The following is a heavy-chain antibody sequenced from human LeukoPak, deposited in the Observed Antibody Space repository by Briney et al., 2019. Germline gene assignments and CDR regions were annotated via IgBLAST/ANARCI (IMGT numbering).Heavy chain of an antibody. V-gene: IGHV3-48*01. J-gene: IGHJ4*02. Sequence: RGSLRLSCAASGFTFSSYNMNWVRQAPGKGLEWVSYITSSSNTIYYADSVKGRFTVSRDNAKNSLYLQMNSLRAEDTAVYYCARRKDWCTSSSCHFDYWGQGTLVTVSS. CDR2: ITSSSNTI. D-gene: IGHD2-2*01. CDR3: ARRKDWCTSSSCHFDY. CDR1: GFTFSSYN.